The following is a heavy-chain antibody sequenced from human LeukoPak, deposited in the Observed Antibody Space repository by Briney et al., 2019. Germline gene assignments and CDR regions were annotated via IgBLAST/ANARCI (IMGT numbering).Heavy chain of an antibody. Sequence: SGTLSLTGPVSGGSISSYYWSWIRRPPGKGLGWIGYIYYSGSTNYNPSLKRRVTISVDTSKNQFSLKLSSVTAADTAVYYCARHNYDFWSGYYNPTLYYYYGMDVWGQGTTVTVSS. V-gene: IGHV4-59*08. CDR3: ARHNYDFWSGYYNPTLYYYYGMDV. J-gene: IGHJ6*02. D-gene: IGHD3-3*01. CDR1: GGSISSYY. CDR2: IYYSGST.